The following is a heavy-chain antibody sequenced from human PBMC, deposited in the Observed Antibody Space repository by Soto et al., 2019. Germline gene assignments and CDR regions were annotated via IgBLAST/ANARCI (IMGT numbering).Heavy chain of an antibody. CDR1: GFTFSSYA. CDR2: ISGSGGST. CDR3: VKTFSGGRKVPFEPKWSDY. V-gene: IGHV3-23*01. D-gene: IGHD2-15*01. Sequence: GGSLRLSCAASGFTFSSYAMSWVRQAPGKGLEWVSAISGSGGSTYYADSVKGRFTISRDNSKNTLYLQMNSLRAEDTAVYYCVKTFSGGRKVPFEPKWSDYWGQGTLVTVSS. J-gene: IGHJ4*02.